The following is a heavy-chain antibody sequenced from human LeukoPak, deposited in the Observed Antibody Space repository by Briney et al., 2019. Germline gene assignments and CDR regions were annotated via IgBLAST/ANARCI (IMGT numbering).Heavy chain of an antibody. Sequence: SETLSLTCTVSGGSISSGDYYWSWIRQPPGKGLEWIGYIYYSGSTYYNPSLKSRVTISVDTSKNQFSLKLSSVTAADTAVYYCARIDYTYMEGSDYWGQGTLVTVSS. CDR2: IYYSGST. D-gene: IGHD4-11*01. V-gene: IGHV4-30-4*08. CDR3: ARIDYTYMEGSDY. J-gene: IGHJ4*02. CDR1: GGSISSGDYY.